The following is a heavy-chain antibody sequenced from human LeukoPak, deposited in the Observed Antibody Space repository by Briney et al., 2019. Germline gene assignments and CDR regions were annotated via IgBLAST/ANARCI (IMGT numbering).Heavy chain of an antibody. D-gene: IGHD1-14*01. CDR1: GFTFSSYA. Sequence: PGGSLRLSCAASGFTFSSYAMSWVRQAPGKGLEWVSAIGGSGGTTYYADSVKGRFTISRDNSKNTLYLQMNSLGAGDTAVYYCAKGPGNYVGWFDPWGQGTLVTVSS. CDR2: IGGSGGTT. CDR3: AKGPGNYVGWFDP. V-gene: IGHV3-23*01. J-gene: IGHJ5*02.